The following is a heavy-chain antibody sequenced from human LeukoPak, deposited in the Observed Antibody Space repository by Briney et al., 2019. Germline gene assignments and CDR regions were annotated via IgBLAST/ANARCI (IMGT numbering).Heavy chain of an antibody. Sequence: GALRLSCTASGFTFGDYAMSWVRQAPGKGLEWVGFIRSKAYGGTTEYAASVKGRFTISRDDSKSIAYLQMNSLKTEDTAVYYCTTGMYCYDSSGPDRRYYFDYWGQGTLVTVSS. D-gene: IGHD3-22*01. CDR3: TTGMYCYDSSGPDRRYYFDY. J-gene: IGHJ4*02. CDR2: IRSKAYGGTT. CDR1: GFTFGDYA. V-gene: IGHV3-49*04.